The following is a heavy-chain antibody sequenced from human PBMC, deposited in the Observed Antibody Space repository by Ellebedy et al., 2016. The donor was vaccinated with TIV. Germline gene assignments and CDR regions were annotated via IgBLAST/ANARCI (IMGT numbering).Heavy chain of an antibody. CDR3: RPGHYSGS. J-gene: IGHJ4*02. V-gene: IGHV3-23*01. CDR2: ISGGGDKT. CDR1: GIRFSNFF. Sequence: GESLKISXAVSGIRFSNFFMSWVRQAPGKGLEWVSTISGGGDKTYLADSVKGRLIISRDNFRNTLYLQMNGLTTDDTAVYYCRPGHYSGSWGLGSLVTVSS.